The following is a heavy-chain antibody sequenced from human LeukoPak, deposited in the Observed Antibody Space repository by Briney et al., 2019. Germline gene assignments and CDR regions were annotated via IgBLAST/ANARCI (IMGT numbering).Heavy chain of an antibody. CDR2: IHIGGTT. J-gene: IGHJ6*02. D-gene: IGHD3-10*01. V-gene: IGHV3-66*01. CDR1: GFTFSSYA. CDR3: ARERVGDLSPRYGMDV. Sequence: GGSLRLSCAASGFTFSSYAMSWVRQAPGKGLEWVSIIHIGGTTSYADSVKGRLTISRDNSKNTLYLQMNSLRAEDTAVYYCARERVGDLSPRYGMDVWGQGTTVTVSS.